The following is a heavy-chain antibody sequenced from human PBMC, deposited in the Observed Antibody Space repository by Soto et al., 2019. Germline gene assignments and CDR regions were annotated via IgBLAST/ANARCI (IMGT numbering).Heavy chain of an antibody. CDR3: ATVVTPKHDAFDI. CDR1: GGSISSGGYY. D-gene: IGHD2-21*02. Sequence: SETLSLTCTVSGGSISSGGYYWSWIRQHPGKGLEWIGYIYYSGSTYYNPSLKSRVTISVDTSKNQFSLKLSSVTAADTAVYYCATVVTPKHDAFDIWGQGTMVTVSS. V-gene: IGHV4-31*03. CDR2: IYYSGST. J-gene: IGHJ3*02.